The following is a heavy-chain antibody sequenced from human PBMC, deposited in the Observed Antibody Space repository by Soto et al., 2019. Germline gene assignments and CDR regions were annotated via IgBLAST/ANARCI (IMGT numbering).Heavy chain of an antibody. V-gene: IGHV3-21*01. D-gene: IGHD3-9*01. J-gene: IGHJ5*02. CDR1: GFSFSKYK. CDR2: ITGDSSYT. Sequence: EVQLVESGGGLVKPGGSLRLSCAASGFSFSKYKMNWVRQAPGKGLGWVSSITGDSSYTYYADSVKGRFTISRDNANNSLYLEMNSLGAEDTAMYYCSRDFIYDILTEGFDPWGQGTLVTVSS. CDR3: SRDFIYDILTEGFDP.